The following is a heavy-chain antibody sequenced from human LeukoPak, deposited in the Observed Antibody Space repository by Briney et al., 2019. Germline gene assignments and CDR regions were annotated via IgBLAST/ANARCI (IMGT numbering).Heavy chain of an antibody. CDR1: GDSIRSGTNN. CDR3: ARTRDFWSGCFDY. CDR2: IYHSGST. J-gene: IGHJ4*02. D-gene: IGHD3-3*01. Sequence: PSETLSLTCAVSGDSIRSGTNNWSWIRQPPGKGLEWIGYIYHSGSTYYNPSLQSRVTISVDTSKSQFSLKLSSVTAADTAVYYCARTRDFWSGCFDYWGQGILVTVSS. V-gene: IGHV4-30-2*01.